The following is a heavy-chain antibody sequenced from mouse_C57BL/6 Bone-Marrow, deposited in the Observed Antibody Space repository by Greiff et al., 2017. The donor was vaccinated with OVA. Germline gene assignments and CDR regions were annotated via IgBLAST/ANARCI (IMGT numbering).Heavy chain of an antibody. CDR3: ASLRDGYFGFAY. J-gene: IGHJ3*01. Sequence: DVKLVESGGDLVKPGGSLKLSCAASGFTFSSYGMSWVRQTPDKRLEWVATISSGGSYTYYPDSVKGRFTISRDNAKNTLYLQMSSLKSEDTAMDYCASLRDGYFGFAYWGQGTLVTVSA. CDR2: ISSGGSYT. V-gene: IGHV5-6*02. CDR1: GFTFSSYG. D-gene: IGHD2-3*01.